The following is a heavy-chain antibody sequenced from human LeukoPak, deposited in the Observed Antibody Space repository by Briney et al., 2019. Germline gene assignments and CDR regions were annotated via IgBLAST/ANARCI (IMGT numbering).Heavy chain of an antibody. Sequence: GGSLRLSCAASGFTFSDYYMGWTRQAPGKGLEWLSYISGSGTTMYYADSVKGRFTIPRDNAKKSLDLQMNSLRAEDTAACYCGRDFGLTGTKRSFDVWGQGTMVTVSS. D-gene: IGHD1-7*01. CDR3: GRDFGLTGTKRSFDV. J-gene: IGHJ3*01. V-gene: IGHV3-11*01. CDR2: ISGSGTTM. CDR1: GFTFSDYY.